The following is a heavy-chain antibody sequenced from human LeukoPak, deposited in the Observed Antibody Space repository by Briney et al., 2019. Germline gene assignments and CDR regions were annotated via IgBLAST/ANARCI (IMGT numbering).Heavy chain of an antibody. V-gene: IGHV1-2*02. CDR3: ARGIELLRGPIDY. CDR1: GYTFTGYY. J-gene: IGHJ4*02. CDR2: INPSSGGT. Sequence: ASVKVSCKASGYTFTGYYMHWVRQAPGQGLEWMGWINPSSGGTNYAQKFQGRVTMTRDTSTSTAYMELSRLRSDDTAVYYCARGIELLRGPIDYWGQGTLVTVSS. D-gene: IGHD1-26*01.